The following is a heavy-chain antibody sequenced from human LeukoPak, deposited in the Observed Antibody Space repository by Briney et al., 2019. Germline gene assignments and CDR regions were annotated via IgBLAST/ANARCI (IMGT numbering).Heavy chain of an antibody. CDR2: INPNSGGT. D-gene: IGHD5-18*01. V-gene: IGHV1-2*02. Sequence: ASVKVSCKASGYTFTGYYMRWVRQAPGQGVEWMGWINPNSGGTNYAQKFQGRVTMTRDTSISTAYMELSRLRSDDPAVYYCARDPPSYGALYCFDYWGQGTLVTVSS. J-gene: IGHJ4*02. CDR3: ARDPPSYGALYCFDY. CDR1: GYTFTGYY.